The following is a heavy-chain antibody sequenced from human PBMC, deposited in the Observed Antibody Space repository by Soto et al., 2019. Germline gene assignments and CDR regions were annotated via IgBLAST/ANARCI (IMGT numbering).Heavy chain of an antibody. D-gene: IGHD6-13*01. V-gene: IGHV3-23*01. CDR3: AKVRYSSSWFYGIDV. Sequence: EVQLLESGGGLVQPGGSLRLACAASGFTFSSYAMSWVRQAPGKGLEWVSAISGSGGSTYYADSVKGRFTISRDNSKNTLYMQMNRLRAEDTAVYYCAKVRYSSSWFYGIDVWGQGTTVTVSS. J-gene: IGHJ6*02. CDR2: ISGSGGST. CDR1: GFTFSSYA.